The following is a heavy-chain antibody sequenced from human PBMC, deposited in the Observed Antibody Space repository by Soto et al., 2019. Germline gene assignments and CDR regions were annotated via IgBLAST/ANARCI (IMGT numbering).Heavy chain of an antibody. CDR3: ARAAYYDILTGYRPYYYYGMDV. D-gene: IGHD3-9*01. CDR2: IIPIFGTA. V-gene: IGHV1-69*01. J-gene: IGHJ6*02. Sequence: QVQLVQSGAEVKKPGSSVKVSCKASGGTFSSYAISWVRQAPGQGLEWMGGIIPIFGTANYAQKFQGRVTITADETTSTAYMDLSSLRSEDTAVYYCARAAYYDILTGYRPYYYYGMDVWGQGTTVTVSS. CDR1: GGTFSSYA.